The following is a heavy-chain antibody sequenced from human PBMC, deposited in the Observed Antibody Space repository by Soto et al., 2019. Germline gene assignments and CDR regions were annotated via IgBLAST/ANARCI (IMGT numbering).Heavy chain of an antibody. CDR3: AKDLDGGGMDV. CDR2: ISYDGSNK. J-gene: IGHJ6*02. CDR1: GFTFSSYG. V-gene: IGHV3-30*18. Sequence: GGSLRLSCAASGFTFSSYGMHWVRQAPGKGLEWVAVISYDGSNKYYADSVKGRFTISRDNSKNTLYLQMNSLRAEDTAVYYCAKDLDGGGMDVWGQGTTVTVS.